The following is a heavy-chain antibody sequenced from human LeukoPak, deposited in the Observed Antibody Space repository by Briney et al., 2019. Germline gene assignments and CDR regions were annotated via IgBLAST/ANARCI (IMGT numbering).Heavy chain of an antibody. CDR1: GGSISGYY. D-gene: IGHD2-15*01. CDR3: ARVGANGYCSGGSCYHFDY. V-gene: IGHV4-59*01. Sequence: SETLSLTCTVSGGSISGYYWSWIRQPPGMGLEWIGYIYYSGYTSYNPSLKSRVTISVDTSKNQFSLKLSSVTAADTAVYYCARVGANGYCSGGSCYHFDYWGQGTLVTVSS. CDR2: IYYSGYT. J-gene: IGHJ4*02.